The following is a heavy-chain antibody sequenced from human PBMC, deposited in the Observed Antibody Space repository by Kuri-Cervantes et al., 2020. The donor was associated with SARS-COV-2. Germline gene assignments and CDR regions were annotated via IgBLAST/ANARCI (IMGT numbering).Heavy chain of an antibody. Sequence: GESLKISCAASGFTFNSYSMNWVRQAPGKGLEWVSYISSSSTIYYADSVKGRFTISRDNAKNSLYLQMNSLRDEDTAVYYCARDGGSSGYDIDYWGQGTLVTVSS. CDR3: ARDGGSSGYDIDY. CDR2: ISSSSTI. V-gene: IGHV3-48*02. D-gene: IGHD3-22*01. CDR1: GFTFNSYS. J-gene: IGHJ4*02.